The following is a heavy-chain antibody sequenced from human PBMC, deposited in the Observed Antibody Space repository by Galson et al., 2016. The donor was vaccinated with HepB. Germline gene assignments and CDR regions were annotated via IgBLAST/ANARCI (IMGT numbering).Heavy chain of an antibody. CDR1: GFTFSNFVNYA. CDR2: ISFDGSNK. V-gene: IGHV3-30-3*01. Sequence: SLRLSCAASGFTFSNFVNYAMHWVRQAPGKGLEWVAVISFDGSNKYYAASVKGRFTISRDNSKNTVYLQMNSLRPEDTAVFYCARDMARGRYYYYGMDVWGQGTTVTVSS. CDR3: ARDMARGRYYYYGMDV. J-gene: IGHJ6*02. D-gene: IGHD3-10*01.